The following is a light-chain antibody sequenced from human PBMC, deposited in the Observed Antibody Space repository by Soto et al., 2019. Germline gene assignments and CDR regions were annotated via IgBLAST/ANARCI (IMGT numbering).Light chain of an antibody. CDR3: QQYNDWPRT. CDR2: DAS. Sequence: EIVMTQSPATLSVSPGERATLSCRASQSVSSYLAWYQQKPGQAPRLLIYDASNRATGIPARFSASGSATEFTLTISSLQSEDFAVYYCQQYNDWPRTFGQGNKVDIK. J-gene: IGKJ1*01. V-gene: IGKV3D-15*01. CDR1: QSVSSY.